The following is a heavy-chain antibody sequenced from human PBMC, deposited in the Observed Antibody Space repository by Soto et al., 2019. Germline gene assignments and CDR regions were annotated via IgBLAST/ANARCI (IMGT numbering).Heavy chain of an antibody. J-gene: IGHJ6*02. V-gene: IGHV4-59*01. Sequence: PSETLSLTCTVSFGYIRSYYWSWIRKPPGKGLEWIGYIYYSGSTNYNPSLKSRVTISVDTSKNQFSLKLSSVTAADTAVYYCARDSYYDFWSGSYGMDVWGQGTTVTVSS. D-gene: IGHD3-3*01. CDR3: ARDSYYDFWSGSYGMDV. CDR2: IYYSGST. CDR1: FGYIRSYY.